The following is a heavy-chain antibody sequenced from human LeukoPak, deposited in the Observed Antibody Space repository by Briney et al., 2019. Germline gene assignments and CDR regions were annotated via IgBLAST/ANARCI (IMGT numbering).Heavy chain of an antibody. V-gene: IGHV3-21*01. J-gene: IGHJ4*02. Sequence: RAGGSLRLSCAAFGFTFSSYSMNWVRQAPGKGLEWVSSISSSSSYIYYADSVKGRFTISRDNAKNSLYLQMNSLRAEDTAVYYCARGGRWGDYWGQGTLVTVSS. D-gene: IGHD3-16*01. CDR3: ARGGRWGDY. CDR2: ISSSSSYI. CDR1: GFTFSSYS.